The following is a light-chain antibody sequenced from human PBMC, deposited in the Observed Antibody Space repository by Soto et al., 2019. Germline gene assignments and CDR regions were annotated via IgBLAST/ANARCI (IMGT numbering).Light chain of an antibody. CDR1: QSVSSSY. J-gene: IGKJ1*01. CDR2: GAS. V-gene: IGKV3-20*01. Sequence: EIVLTQSPGTLSLSPGEIATLSCRASQSVSSSYLAWYQQKPGQAPRLLIYGASSRATGIPDRFSGSGSGTDFTLTISRLEPEEFAVYYCQQYGSSPQTFGQGTKVEIK. CDR3: QQYGSSPQT.